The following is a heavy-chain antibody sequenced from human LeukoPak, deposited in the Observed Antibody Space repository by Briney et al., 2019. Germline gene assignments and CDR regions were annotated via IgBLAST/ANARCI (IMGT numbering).Heavy chain of an antibody. CDR2: ISAYNGNT. V-gene: IGHV1-18*01. CDR1: GYTFTSYG. J-gene: IGHJ6*03. Sequence: GASVKVFCKASGYTFTSYGISWVRQAPGQGLEWMGWISAYNGNTNYAQKLQGRVTMTTDTSKSTAYMELRSLRSDDTAVYYCARAVWGRITMVRGVLGYYYYMDVWGKGTTVTVSS. D-gene: IGHD3-10*01. CDR3: ARAVWGRITMVRGVLGYYYYMDV.